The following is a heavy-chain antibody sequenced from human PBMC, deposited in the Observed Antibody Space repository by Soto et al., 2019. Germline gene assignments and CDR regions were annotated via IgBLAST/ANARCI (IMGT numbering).Heavy chain of an antibody. CDR3: ARGYCSSTSCYEVAFDI. J-gene: IGHJ3*02. CDR2: IGTAGDT. CDR1: GFTFSSYG. V-gene: IGHV3-13*01. D-gene: IGHD2-2*01. Sequence: GGSLRLSCAASGFTFSSYGMSWVRQAPGKGLEWVSAIGTAGDTYYPGSVKGRFTISRENAKNSLYLQMNSLRAGDTAVYYCARGYCSSTSCYEVAFDIWGQGTMVTVSS.